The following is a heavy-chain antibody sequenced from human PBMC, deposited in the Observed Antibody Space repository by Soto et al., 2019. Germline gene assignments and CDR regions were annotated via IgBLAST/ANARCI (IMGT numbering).Heavy chain of an antibody. CDR3: ASGSITIFGVVIPPAMDV. D-gene: IGHD3-3*01. V-gene: IGHV3-21*01. CDR2: ISSSSSYI. Sequence: KPGGSLRLSCAASGFTFSSYSMNWVRQAPGKGLEWVSSISSSSSYIYYADSVKGRFTISRDNAKNSLYLQMNSLRAEDTAVYYCASGSITIFGVVIPPAMDVWGQGTTVTVSS. J-gene: IGHJ6*02. CDR1: GFTFSSYS.